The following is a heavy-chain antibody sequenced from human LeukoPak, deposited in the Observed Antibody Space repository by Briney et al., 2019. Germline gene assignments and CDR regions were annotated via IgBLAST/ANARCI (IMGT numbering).Heavy chain of an antibody. CDR3: ARGSLLWFGELYYFDY. CDR2: IYTSGST. CDR1: GGSISSSSYY. Sequence: SETLSLTCAVSGGSISSSSYYWGWIRQPPGKGLEWIGRIYTSGSTNYNPSLKSRVTMSVDTSKNQFSLKLSSVTAADTAVYYCARGSLLWFGELYYFDYWGQGTLVTVSS. D-gene: IGHD3-10*01. J-gene: IGHJ4*02. V-gene: IGHV4-39*07.